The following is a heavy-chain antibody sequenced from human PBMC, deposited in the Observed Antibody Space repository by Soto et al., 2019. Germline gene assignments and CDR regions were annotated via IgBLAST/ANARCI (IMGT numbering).Heavy chain of an antibody. CDR3: AKEVGYSSSWYDYYYGMDV. Sequence: SLRLSCAAPGFTFSSYAMSWVRQAPGKGLEWVSAISGSGGSTYYADSVKGRFTISRDNSKNTLYLQMNSLRAEDTAVYYCAKEVGYSSSWYDYYYGMDVWGQGTTVTVSS. J-gene: IGHJ6*02. V-gene: IGHV3-23*01. D-gene: IGHD6-13*01. CDR2: ISGSGGST. CDR1: GFTFSSYA.